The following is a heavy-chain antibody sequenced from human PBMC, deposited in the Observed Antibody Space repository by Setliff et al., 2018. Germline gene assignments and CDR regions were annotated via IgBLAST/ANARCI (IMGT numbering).Heavy chain of an antibody. Sequence: PGGSLRLSCVASGFTFADYGLNWVRQGPGKGLEWVSGVEWNGGGTSYADSVTGRFTISRDNSKSTVYLLLNGLTVDDTAMYYCAKFSRYTDSQGEFDFWGQGALVTVSS. CDR1: GFTFADYG. CDR3: AKFSRYTDSQGEFDF. CDR2: VEWNGGGT. V-gene: IGHV3-20*04. D-gene: IGHD1-20*01. J-gene: IGHJ4*02.